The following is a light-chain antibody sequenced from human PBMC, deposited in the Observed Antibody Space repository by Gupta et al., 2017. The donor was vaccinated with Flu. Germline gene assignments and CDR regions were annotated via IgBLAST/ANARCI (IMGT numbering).Light chain of an antibody. CDR1: SSNIGKNY. J-gene: IGLJ1*01. CDR2: DNN. Sequence: QSLLTQPPSLSAAPGPKVTNACSGSSSNIGKNYVSWYQQIPGTAPKLLKYDNNKRPSGIADRFSATQSSKSATLDISGHQTGDEADYYCGTGGSSLNTYVFATATNVTVL. CDR3: GTGGSSLNTYV. V-gene: IGLV1-51*01.